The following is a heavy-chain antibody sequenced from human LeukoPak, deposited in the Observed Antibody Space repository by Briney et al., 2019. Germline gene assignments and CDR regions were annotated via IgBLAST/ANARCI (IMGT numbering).Heavy chain of an antibody. Sequence: PGGSLRLSCAASGFTFSSSWMSWVRQAPGKGLEWVANINQDGSAKQYADSVKGRFTISRDNAKNSLYVQMNSLRGEDAAVYFCAEGDYMDVWGNGTTVTVFS. CDR1: GFTFSSSW. CDR2: INQDGSAK. V-gene: IGHV3-7*01. J-gene: IGHJ6*03. CDR3: AEGDYMDV.